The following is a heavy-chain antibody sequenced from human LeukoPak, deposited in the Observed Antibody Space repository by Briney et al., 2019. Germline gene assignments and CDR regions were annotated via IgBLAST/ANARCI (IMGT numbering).Heavy chain of an antibody. D-gene: IGHD3-10*01. Sequence: PGGSLRLSCAASGFTFSSYWMSWVRQAPGKGLEWVANIKQDGSEKYYVDSVKGRFTISRDNAKNSLYLQMNSLRAEDTAVYYCVRVKGYYGSGSYSTWGQGTLVTVSS. J-gene: IGHJ5*02. CDR1: GFTFSSYW. V-gene: IGHV3-7*01. CDR3: VRVKGYYGSGSYST. CDR2: IKQDGSEK.